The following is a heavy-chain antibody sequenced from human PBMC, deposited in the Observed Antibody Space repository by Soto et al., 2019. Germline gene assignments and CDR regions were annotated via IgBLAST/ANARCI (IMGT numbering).Heavy chain of an antibody. J-gene: IGHJ5*02. CDR3: ASVDTAMVT. D-gene: IGHD5-18*01. CDR2: IYYSGST. Sequence: PSETLSLTCTVSGASIRSGDYYWSWIRQPPGKGLEWIGYIYYSGSTYYSPSLKSRVTMSVDTSKNQFSLKLSSVTAADTAVYYCASVDTAMVTWGQGNLVTVSS. CDR1: GASIRSGDYY. V-gene: IGHV4-30-4*01.